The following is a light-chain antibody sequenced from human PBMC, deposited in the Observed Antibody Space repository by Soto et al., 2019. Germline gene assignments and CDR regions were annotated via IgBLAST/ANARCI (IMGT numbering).Light chain of an antibody. CDR2: GAS. J-gene: IGKJ4*01. V-gene: IGKV3-20*01. Sequence: EIVLTQSPGTLSLSPGERATLSCRASQSVSSSYLAWYQQKAGQAPRLLIYGASIRVPGIPDRFSGSGSGTDFTLTIRRLDPEDFAVYYCQQYGNSLLTFGGGTKVEIK. CDR1: QSVSSSY. CDR3: QQYGNSLLT.